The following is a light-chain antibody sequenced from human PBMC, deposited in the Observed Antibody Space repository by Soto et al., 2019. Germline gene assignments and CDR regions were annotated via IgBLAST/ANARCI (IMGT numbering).Light chain of an antibody. CDR2: GAS. Sequence: EIVMTQSPATLSVSPGERATLSCRASQSVSSNLAWYQQKPGQAPRLLINGASTRATDIAARFSGSGSETEFTLTISSLQSEDSAVYYCHQYNYWPLTFGGGTKVEIK. CDR1: QSVSSN. CDR3: HQYNYWPLT. V-gene: IGKV3-15*01. J-gene: IGKJ4*01.